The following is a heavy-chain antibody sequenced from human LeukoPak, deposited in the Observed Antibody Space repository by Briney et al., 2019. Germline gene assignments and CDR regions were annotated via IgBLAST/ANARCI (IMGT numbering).Heavy chain of an antibody. J-gene: IGHJ4*02. V-gene: IGHV4-59*08. CDR3: ARHRSGSFDS. D-gene: IGHD3-3*01. Sequence: SETLSLTCTVSGGSISAYYWSWIRQPPGKGLEWIGSSYNSGSTNYNPSLKSRVTISVDTSKNQLSLRLSSVPAADTAVYYGARHRSGSFDSWGQGTLVTVSS. CDR1: GGSISAYY. CDR2: SYNSGST.